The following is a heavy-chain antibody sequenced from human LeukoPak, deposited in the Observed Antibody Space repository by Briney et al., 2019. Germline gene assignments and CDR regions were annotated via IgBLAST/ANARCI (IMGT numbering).Heavy chain of an antibody. CDR1: GFTFSSYA. CDR2: ISGSGGST. Sequence: GGPLRLSCAASGFTFSSYAMSWVRQAPGKGLEWVSAISGSGGSTYYADSVKGRFTISTDNSKNTPYLQMNSLRAEDTAVYYCAKGYGDFDYWGQGTLVTVSS. V-gene: IGHV3-23*01. CDR3: AKGYGDFDY. D-gene: IGHD4-17*01. J-gene: IGHJ4*02.